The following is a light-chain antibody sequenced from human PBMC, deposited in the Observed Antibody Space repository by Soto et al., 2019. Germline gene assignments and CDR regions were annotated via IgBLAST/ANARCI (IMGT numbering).Light chain of an antibody. Sequence: EIVMTQSPATLSVSPGERATLSCRASQSVRRKLAWYQQKPGQAPRLLIYEASTRAPGVPARFSGSGSGTEFTLTTRPLPSEDFALYSCQHYNNWPAFGQGTKVEIK. CDR3: QHYNNWPA. V-gene: IGKV3-15*01. J-gene: IGKJ1*01. CDR1: QSVRRK. CDR2: EAS.